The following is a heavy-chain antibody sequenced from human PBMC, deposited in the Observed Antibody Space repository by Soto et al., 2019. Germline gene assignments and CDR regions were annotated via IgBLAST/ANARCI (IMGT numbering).Heavy chain of an antibody. J-gene: IGHJ4*02. CDR3: AREDWSAYHQDF. V-gene: IGHV4-39*02. Sequence: SETLSLTCTVSGGSITSSEYYWAWIRQPPGKGLQFVGTIYYSGSSYSNPSLKSRLSMSVDTSKNQCSLTTKSVTAADTALYFCAREDWSAYHQDFWGQGALVTVSS. CDR2: IYYSGSS. D-gene: IGHD3-3*01. CDR1: GGSITSSEYY.